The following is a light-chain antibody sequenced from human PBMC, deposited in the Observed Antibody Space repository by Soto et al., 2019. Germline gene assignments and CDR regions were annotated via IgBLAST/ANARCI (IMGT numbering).Light chain of an antibody. CDR3: QKYTHVLR. V-gene: IGKV1-27*01. Sequence: DVQMTQSPSSLSASVGDRVTITRRASQDIKNYLAWYQQKPGTVPNLLIFAASTLHSGVPSRFSGSGSGTDFTLTISSLQPEDVATYYCQKYTHVLRFGQGTKVDI. J-gene: IGKJ1*01. CDR1: QDIKNY. CDR2: AAS.